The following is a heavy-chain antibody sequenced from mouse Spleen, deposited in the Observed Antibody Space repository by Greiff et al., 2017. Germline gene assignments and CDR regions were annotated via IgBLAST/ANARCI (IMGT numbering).Heavy chain of an antibody. CDR3: ARSDDGYIYAMDY. V-gene: IGHV3-6*01. D-gene: IGHD2-3*01. CDR1: GYSITSGYY. J-gene: IGHJ4*01. CDR2: ISYDGSN. Sequence: EVKLMESGPGLVKPSQSLSLTCSVTGYSITSGYYWNWIRQFPGNKLEWMGYISYDGSNNYNPSLKNRITITRDTSKNQFFLKLNSVTTEDTATYYCARSDDGYIYAMDYWGQGTSVTVSS.